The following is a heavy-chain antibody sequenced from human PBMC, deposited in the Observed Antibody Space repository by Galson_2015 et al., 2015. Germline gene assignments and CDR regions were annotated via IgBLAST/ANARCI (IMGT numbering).Heavy chain of an antibody. D-gene: IGHD5-12*01. CDR1: GFTFSSYG. V-gene: IGHV3-33*01. Sequence: SLRLSCAASGFTFSSYGMHWVRQAPGKGLEWVAVIWYDGSNKYYADSVKGRFTISRDNSKNTLYLQMNSLRAEDTAVYYCARMAPRKRGYSGYGRDHWFDPWGRGTLGTVSS. CDR3: ARMAPRKRGYSGYGRDHWFDP. J-gene: IGHJ5*02. CDR2: IWYDGSNK.